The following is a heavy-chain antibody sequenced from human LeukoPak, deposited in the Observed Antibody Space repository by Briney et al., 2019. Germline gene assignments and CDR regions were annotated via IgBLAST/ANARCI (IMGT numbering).Heavy chain of an antibody. CDR1: GGSFSGYY. Sequence: SETLSLTCAVYGGSFSGYYWSWIRQPPGKGLEWIGEINHSGSTNYNPSLKSRVTISVDTSKNQFSLKLSSVTAADTAVYYCARVDIVATIYDYWGQGTLVTVSS. CDR3: ARVDIVATIYDY. V-gene: IGHV4-34*01. D-gene: IGHD5-12*01. CDR2: INHSGST. J-gene: IGHJ4*02.